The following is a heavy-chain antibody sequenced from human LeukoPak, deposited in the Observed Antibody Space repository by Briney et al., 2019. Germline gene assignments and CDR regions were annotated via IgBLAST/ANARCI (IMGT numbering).Heavy chain of an antibody. Sequence: SETLSLTCSVSGGSISSSSYYWGWIRPPPGKGLEWIGSMYNVGSTYYNPSLKSQVTISGASSKNQFSLKLTSVTVADTAVYYCARHGVWGSGWYDYWGMGTLVTVSS. CDR3: ARHGVWGSGWYDY. CDR1: GGSISSSSYY. D-gene: IGHD6-19*01. CDR2: MYNVGST. J-gene: IGHJ4*02. V-gene: IGHV4-39*01.